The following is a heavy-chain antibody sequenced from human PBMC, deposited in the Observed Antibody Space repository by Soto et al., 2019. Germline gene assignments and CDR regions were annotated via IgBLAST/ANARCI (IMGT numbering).Heavy chain of an antibody. CDR3: ALRAGPL. J-gene: IGHJ4*02. CDR1: GFTFSTYS. V-gene: IGHV3-48*01. CDR2: ISSSSNTI. D-gene: IGHD6-13*01. Sequence: EVQLVESGGGLVQPGGSLRLSCAASGFTFSTYSMNWVRQAPGKGLEWISYISSSSNTIYYADSVKGRFTISRDNAKNSLYLQMTSVRAEDTAGYYCALRAGPLGGQGTLVTVSS.